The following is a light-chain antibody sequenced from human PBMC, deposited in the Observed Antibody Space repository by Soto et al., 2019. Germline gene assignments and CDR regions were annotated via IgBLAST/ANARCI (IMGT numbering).Light chain of an antibody. V-gene: IGKV1-5*01. J-gene: IGKJ5*01. CDR3: QQFKRYTIT. CDR2: EDS. Sequence: DIQLNQDPATLSASVGERVTISCRASQSISRWVTWYQQKPGKETQLLIDEDSSLESGVPSRSSGRGSGTEFTLTISGLQTDEGATYYCQQFKRYTITVGQGTRLEIK. CDR1: QSISRW.